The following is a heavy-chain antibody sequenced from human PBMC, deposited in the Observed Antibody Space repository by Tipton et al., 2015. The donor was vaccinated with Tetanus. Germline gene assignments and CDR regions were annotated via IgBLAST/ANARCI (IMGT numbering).Heavy chain of an antibody. J-gene: IGHJ6*02. V-gene: IGHV4-34*01. CDR1: GGSSSSFY. Sequence: TLSLTCAVSGGSSSSFYWSWIRQPPGKGLEWIGEINQRGGISYNPSLNSRVTISVDTSKNQFSLKLTSVSAADTAVYYCARLTGHSMDVVDYYYFGMDVWGQGTKVTVSS. CDR3: ARLTGHSMDVVDYYYFGMDV. CDR2: INQRGGI. D-gene: IGHD2-21*01.